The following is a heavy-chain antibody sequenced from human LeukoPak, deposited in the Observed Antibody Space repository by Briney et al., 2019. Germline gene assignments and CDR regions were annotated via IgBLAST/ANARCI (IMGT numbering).Heavy chain of an antibody. D-gene: IGHD3/OR15-3a*01. V-gene: IGHV3-48*03. J-gene: IGHJ6*02. CDR1: GFSLSTNE. CDR3: ARPQWTGKGYYGMDV. Sequence: GGSLRLSCAASGFSLSTNEVNWVRQAPGKGLEWVSYISTSGTTIYYADSVKGRFTISRDNAKNSLFLRMNSLRVEDTAVYHCARPQWTGKGYYGMDVWGQGTTVTVSS. CDR2: ISTSGTTI.